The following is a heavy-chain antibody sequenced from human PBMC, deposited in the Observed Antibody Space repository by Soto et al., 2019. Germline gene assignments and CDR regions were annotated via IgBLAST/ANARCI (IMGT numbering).Heavy chain of an antibody. V-gene: IGHV1-3*01. CDR2: INAGNGNT. CDR3: ARLPVAVAGTGASGTDV. CDR1: GYTFTSYA. D-gene: IGHD6-19*01. J-gene: IGHJ6*01. Sequence: QVQLVQSGAEVKKPGASVKVSCKASGYTFTSYAMHWVRKAPGQRLEWMGWINAGNGNTKYSQKFQGRVNMTRDTSASTAYMELSRLRKEDTAVYYCARLPVAVAGTGASGTDVWGQGTTVTVSS.